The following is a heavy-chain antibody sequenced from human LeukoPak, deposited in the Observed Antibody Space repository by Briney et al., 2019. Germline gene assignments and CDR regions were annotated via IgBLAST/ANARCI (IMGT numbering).Heavy chain of an antibody. CDR3: ARGGYSGSPGDY. J-gene: IGHJ4*02. V-gene: IGHV3-21*01. Sequence: GGSLRLSCAASGFTLSSYSMNWVRQAPGKGLEWVSSISSSSSYIYYADSVNGRFTISRDNAKNSLYLQMNSLRAEDKAVYYCARGGYSGSPGDYWGQGTPVTVSS. CDR2: ISSSSSYI. D-gene: IGHD1-26*01. CDR1: GFTLSSYS.